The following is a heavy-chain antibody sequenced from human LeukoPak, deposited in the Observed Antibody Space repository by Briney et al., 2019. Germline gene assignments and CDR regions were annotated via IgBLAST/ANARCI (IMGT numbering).Heavy chain of an antibody. CDR2: MNGRGVST. D-gene: IGHD3-16*01. J-gene: IGHJ4*02. V-gene: IGHV3-23*01. Sequence: GGSLRLSCAASGFTFTNYAMSWVRQAPGKGQEWVSVMNGRGVSTYYADSVKGRFTISRDNSTNTVYLQMNSLRAEDTAVYYCAKGGEVGLMRRYFDYWGQGTLVTVSS. CDR1: GFTFTNYA. CDR3: AKGGEVGLMRRYFDY.